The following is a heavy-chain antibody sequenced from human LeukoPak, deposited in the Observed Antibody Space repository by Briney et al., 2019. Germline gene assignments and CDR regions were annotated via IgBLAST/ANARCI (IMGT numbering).Heavy chain of an antibody. CDR2: IYYSGST. CDR1: GGSISSGGYS. V-gene: IGHV4-30-4*07. CDR3: ARGLTAYYYMDV. J-gene: IGHJ6*03. D-gene: IGHD2-21*01. Sequence: SQTLSLTCAVSGGSISSGGYSWSWIRQPPGKGLEWIGYIYYSGSTYYNPSLKSRVTISVDTSKNQFSLKLSSVTAADTAVYYCARGLTAYYYMDVWGKGTTVTVSS.